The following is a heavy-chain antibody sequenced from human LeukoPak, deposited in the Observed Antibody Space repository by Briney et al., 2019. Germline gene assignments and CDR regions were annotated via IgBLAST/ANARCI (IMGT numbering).Heavy chain of an antibody. CDR1: GFTFSSYS. Sequence: PGGSLRLSCAASGFTFSSYSMNWVRQAPGKGLEWVGFIRSKVYGGTTEYAASVKGRFTISKDDSKSIAYLQMSSLKIEDTAVYYCTREVGSYLASDYYYYMDVWGKGTTVTISS. CDR3: TREVGSYLASDYYYYMDV. D-gene: IGHD1-26*01. J-gene: IGHJ6*03. CDR2: IRSKVYGGTT. V-gene: IGHV3-49*04.